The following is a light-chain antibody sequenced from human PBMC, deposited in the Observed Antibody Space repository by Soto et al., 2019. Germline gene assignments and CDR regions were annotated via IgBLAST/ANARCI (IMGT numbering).Light chain of an antibody. CDR2: EGS. CDR1: SRDVGSYNL. J-gene: IGLJ1*01. Sequence: QSALTQPASVSGSPGQSITICCTGTSRDVGSYNLVSWYQQHPGKAPKLMIYEGSKRPSGVSNRFSGSKSGNTASLTISGLQAEDEADYYCCSYAGSSTYVFGTGTQLTVL. V-gene: IGLV2-23*01. CDR3: CSYAGSSTYV.